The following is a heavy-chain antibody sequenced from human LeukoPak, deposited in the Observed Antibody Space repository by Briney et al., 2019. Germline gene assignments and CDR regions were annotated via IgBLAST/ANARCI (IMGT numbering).Heavy chain of an antibody. Sequence: GGSLRLSCAASGFTFSSYWMSWVRQAPGKGLEWVSVIYSGGSTYYADSVKGRFTISRDNSKNTLYLQMNSLRAEDTAVYYCARGPRGSSSHDAFDIWGQGTMVTVSS. D-gene: IGHD6-13*01. CDR2: IYSGGST. CDR3: ARGPRGSSSHDAFDI. J-gene: IGHJ3*02. CDR1: GFTFSSYW. V-gene: IGHV3-66*01.